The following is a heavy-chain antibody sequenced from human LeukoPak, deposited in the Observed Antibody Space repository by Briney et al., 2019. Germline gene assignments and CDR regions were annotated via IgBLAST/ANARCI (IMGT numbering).Heavy chain of an antibody. CDR1: GYTFTGYY. J-gene: IGHJ6*03. V-gene: IGHV1-2*02. CDR2: INPNSGGT. CDR3: ARDFIPAAISRDYYYYMDV. D-gene: IGHD2-2*01. Sequence: ASVKVSCKASGYTFTGYYMHWVRQAPGQGLEWMGWINPNSGGTNYAQKFQGRVTMTRDTSISTAYMELSRLRPDDTAVYYCARDFIPAAISRDYYYYMDVWGKGTTVTVSS.